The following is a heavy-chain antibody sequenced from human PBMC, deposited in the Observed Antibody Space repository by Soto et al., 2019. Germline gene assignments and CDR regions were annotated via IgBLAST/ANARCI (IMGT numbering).Heavy chain of an antibody. V-gene: IGHV1-69*04. CDR2: IIPIFGIA. Sequence: SVKVSCKASGGTFSSYAIIWVRQAPGQGLEWMGRIIPIFGIANYAQKFQGRVTITADKSTSTVYMELSSLRSEDTAVYYCASREGDYADYWGQGTLVTVSS. CDR1: GGTFSSYA. CDR3: ASREGDYADY. J-gene: IGHJ4*02. D-gene: IGHD4-17*01.